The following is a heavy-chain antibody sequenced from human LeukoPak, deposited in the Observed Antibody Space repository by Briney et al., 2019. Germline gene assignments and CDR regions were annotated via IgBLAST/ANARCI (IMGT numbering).Heavy chain of an antibody. J-gene: IGHJ4*02. D-gene: IGHD6-13*01. V-gene: IGHV3-7*01. CDR2: IKQDGSEK. CDR1: GFTFSDYY. Sequence: GGSLRLSCAASGFTFSDYYMSWIRQAPGKGLEWVANIKQDGSEKYYVDSVKGRFTISRDNAKNSLYLQMNSLRAEDTAVYYCAKDEGYSSSPTLLFDYWGQGTLVTVSS. CDR3: AKDEGYSSSPTLLFDY.